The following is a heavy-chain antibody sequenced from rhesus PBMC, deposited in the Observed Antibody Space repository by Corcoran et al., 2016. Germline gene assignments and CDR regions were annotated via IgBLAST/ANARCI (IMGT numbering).Heavy chain of an antibody. CDR3: AGYSSRGMYSSSSYNRFDV. D-gene: IGHD6-19*01. CDR1: GGSISSSNW. Sequence: QVQLKESGPGLVKPSETLSLTCAVSGGSISSSNWWSWIRQSPGKGLEWIGGLYGVCGTTAYTPSLKCRVTISIGTSKNQFSLKLSCVTAADTAVYYCAGYSSRGMYSSSSYNRFDVWGAGVLVTVSS. V-gene: IGHV4-93*02. CDR2: LYGVCGTT. J-gene: IGHJ5-1*01.